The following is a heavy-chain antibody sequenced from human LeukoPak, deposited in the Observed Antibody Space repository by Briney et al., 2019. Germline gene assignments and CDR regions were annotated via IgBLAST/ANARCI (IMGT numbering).Heavy chain of an antibody. J-gene: IGHJ6*03. CDR1: GGSFSGYY. CDR3: ARGRVRSRSWYDYYYYYMDV. CDR2: INHSGST. V-gene: IGHV4-34*01. Sequence: SETLSLTCAVYGGSFSGYYWSWIRQPPGKGLEWIGEINHSGSTNYNPSLKSRVTISVDTSKNQFSLKLSSVTAADTAVYYCARGRVRSRSWYDYYYYYMDVWGKGTTVTVSS. D-gene: IGHD6-13*01.